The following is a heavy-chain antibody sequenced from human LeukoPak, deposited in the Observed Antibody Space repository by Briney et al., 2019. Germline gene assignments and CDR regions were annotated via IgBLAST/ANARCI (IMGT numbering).Heavy chain of an antibody. D-gene: IGHD3-10*01. CDR3: AKNVLLWFGGLSY. CDR2: ISGSGGST. Sequence: GGSLRLSCAASGFTFSSYATSWVRQAPGKGLEWVSAISGSGGSTYYADSVKGRFTISRDNSKSTLYLQMNSLRAEDTAVYYCAKNVLLWFGGLSYWGQGTLVTVSS. CDR1: GFTFSSYA. V-gene: IGHV3-23*01. J-gene: IGHJ4*02.